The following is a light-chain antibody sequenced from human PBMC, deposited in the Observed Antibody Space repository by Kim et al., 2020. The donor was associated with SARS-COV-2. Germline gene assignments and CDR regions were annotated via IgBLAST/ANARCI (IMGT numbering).Light chain of an antibody. CDR1: QDIRSD. V-gene: IGKV1-17*01. Sequence: SASVGDIVTITCRASQDIRSDLGWFQQKPGKAPKRLIYDAISLESGVPSRFSGSGSGTEFTLTINSLRPEDFTTYYCLQHRSFPYTFGRGTKLEI. CDR2: DAI. J-gene: IGKJ2*01. CDR3: LQHRSFPYT.